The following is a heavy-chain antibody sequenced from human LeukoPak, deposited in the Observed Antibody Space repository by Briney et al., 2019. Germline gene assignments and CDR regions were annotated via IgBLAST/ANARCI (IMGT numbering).Heavy chain of an antibody. J-gene: IGHJ6*02. CDR2: ISGSSTYI. D-gene: IGHD3-3*01. V-gene: IGHV3-21*01. CDR3: ARDPAGMTVSGVAEYNYGMDV. CDR1: GFTFNFYT. Sequence: GGSPRLSCAASGFTFNFYTINWVRQAPGKGLEWVSSISGSSTYIYYADSVKGRFTISRDNAKNSVSLQMNSLTVEDTAVYYCARDPAGMTVSGVAEYNYGMDVWGQGTTVTVSS.